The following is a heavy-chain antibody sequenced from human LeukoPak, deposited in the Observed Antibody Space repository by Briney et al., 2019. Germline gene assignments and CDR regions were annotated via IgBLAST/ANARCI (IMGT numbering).Heavy chain of an antibody. V-gene: IGHV3-7*03. D-gene: IGHD1-7*01. J-gene: IGHJ3*02. CDR1: GFTFSSYW. CDR3: AKSTKKMYNWNSPPTDAFDI. Sequence: PGGSLRLSCAASGFTFSSYWMSWVRQAPGKGLEWVANIKQDGSEKYYVDSVKGRFTISRDNAKNSLYLQMNSLRAEDTAVYYCAKSTKKMYNWNSPPTDAFDIWGQGTMVTVSS. CDR2: IKQDGSEK.